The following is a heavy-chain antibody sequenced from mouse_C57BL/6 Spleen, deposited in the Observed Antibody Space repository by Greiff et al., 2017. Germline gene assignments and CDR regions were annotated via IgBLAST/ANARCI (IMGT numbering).Heavy chain of an antibody. CDR1: GYAFSSSW. Sequence: SGPELVKPGASVKISCKASGYAFSSSWMNWVKQRPGKGLEWIGRIYPGDGDTNYNGKFKGKATLTADKSSSTAYMQLSSLTSEDSAVYFCARPHYYGSRGYAMDYWGQGTSVTVSS. V-gene: IGHV1-82*01. CDR3: ARPHYYGSRGYAMDY. D-gene: IGHD1-1*01. CDR2: IYPGDGDT. J-gene: IGHJ4*01.